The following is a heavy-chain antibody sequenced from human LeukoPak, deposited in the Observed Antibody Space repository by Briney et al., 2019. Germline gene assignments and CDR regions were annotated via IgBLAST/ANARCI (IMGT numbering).Heavy chain of an antibody. D-gene: IGHD2-21*01. J-gene: IGHJ4*02. CDR2: MSYDGSHK. V-gene: IGHV3-30*04. Sequence: LSGGSLRLSCVASGFTFSSYTLHWVRQAPGKGPEWVAVMSYDGSHKFHADSVKGRFTISRDNSKNTLYLQMNSLRAEDTAIYFCARDVVVYSFHYWGQGTLVTVSS. CDR3: ARDVVVYSFHY. CDR1: GFTFSSYT.